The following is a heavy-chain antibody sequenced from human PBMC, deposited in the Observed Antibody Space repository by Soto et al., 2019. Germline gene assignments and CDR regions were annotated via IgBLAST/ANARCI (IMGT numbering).Heavy chain of an antibody. CDR3: AKDIRQVVVAACLDY. CDR1: GFTFSSYG. V-gene: IGHV3-30*18. D-gene: IGHD2-15*01. J-gene: IGHJ4*02. Sequence: GGSLRLSCAASGFTFSSYGMHWVRQAPGKGLEWVAVISYDGSNKYYADSVKGRFTISRDNSKNTLYLQMNSLRAEDTAVYYCAKDIRQVVVAACLDYWGQGTLVTVSS. CDR2: ISYDGSNK.